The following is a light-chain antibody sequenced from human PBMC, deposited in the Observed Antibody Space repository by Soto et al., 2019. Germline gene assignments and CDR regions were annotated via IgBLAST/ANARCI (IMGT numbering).Light chain of an antibody. Sequence: EVVLTQSPVTLSLSPGERATLSCRASQSLGSSQLAWYQQKPGQAPRPLIYAVSSRVTGIPDRFSGSGSGTDFTLTISRLEPEDFAMYYCQQYDYSPRTFGQGTKVDIK. J-gene: IGKJ1*01. CDR2: AVS. CDR1: QSLGSSQ. CDR3: QQYDYSPRT. V-gene: IGKV3-20*01.